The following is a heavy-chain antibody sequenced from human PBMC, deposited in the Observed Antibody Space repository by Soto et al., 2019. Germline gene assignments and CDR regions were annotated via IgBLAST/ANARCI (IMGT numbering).Heavy chain of an antibody. CDR3: ARTGGWTGGYNWFDP. V-gene: IGHV4-59*01. D-gene: IGHD6-19*01. CDR1: GGSFSSYH. J-gene: IGHJ5*02. CDR2: IYSSGST. Sequence: PSETLSLTCTVYGGSFSSYHWSWIRQPPGKGLEWIGYIYSSGSTNYNPSLKSRVTISVDTSKKQFSLKLNSVTVADTAVYYCARTGGWTGGYNWFDPWGQGTLVTVSS.